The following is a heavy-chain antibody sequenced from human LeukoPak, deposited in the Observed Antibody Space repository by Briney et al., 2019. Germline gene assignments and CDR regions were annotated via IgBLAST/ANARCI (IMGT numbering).Heavy chain of an antibody. V-gene: IGHV3-23*01. Sequence: PGGSLRLSCAASGFTFSSYAMSWVRQAPGKGLEWVSAISGSGGSTYYADSVKGRFTISRDNSKNTLYLQMNSLRAEDTAVYYCARRDNSGSYSKFDYWGQGTLVTVSS. J-gene: IGHJ4*02. CDR1: GFTFSSYA. CDR2: ISGSGGST. CDR3: ARRDNSGSYSKFDY. D-gene: IGHD1-26*01.